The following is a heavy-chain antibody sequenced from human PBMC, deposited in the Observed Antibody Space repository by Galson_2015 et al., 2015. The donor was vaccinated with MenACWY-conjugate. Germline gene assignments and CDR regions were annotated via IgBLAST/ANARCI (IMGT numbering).Heavy chain of an antibody. CDR2: IKKQDESEK. CDR3: ARGHYGLDV. V-gene: IGHV3-7*03. Sequence: SLRLSCAASGFTFSNYWMTWVRQAPGKGLEWVASIKKQDESEKYYVDSVKGRFTLSRDNAKNSLYLQMNSLRAEDTAVYYCARGHYGLDVCVQGTPVTVSS. J-gene: IGHJ6*02. CDR1: GFTFSNYW.